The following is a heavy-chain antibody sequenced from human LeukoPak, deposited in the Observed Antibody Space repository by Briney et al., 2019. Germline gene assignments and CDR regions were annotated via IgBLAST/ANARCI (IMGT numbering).Heavy chain of an antibody. V-gene: IGHV3-72*01. CDR3: ARATGYYASGSFLDV. Sequence: TGGSLRLSCAASGFTFSDHYMDWVRQAPGKGLEWVGRIRNKANSYTTEYAASVKGRFTISRDDSKNSLYLQMNSLKTEDTAVYYCARATGYYASGSFLDVWGQGTTVTVSS. CDR1: GFTFSDHY. D-gene: IGHD3-10*01. CDR2: IRNKANSYTT. J-gene: IGHJ6*02.